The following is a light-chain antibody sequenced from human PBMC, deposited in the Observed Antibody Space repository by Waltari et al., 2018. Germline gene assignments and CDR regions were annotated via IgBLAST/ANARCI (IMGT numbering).Light chain of an antibody. CDR2: GAS. CDR3: QQYGSSIPFT. CDR1: QSVTASQ. J-gene: IGKJ3*01. Sequence: EIVLTQSPGTMSLSPGDRAILSCRASQSVTASQVAWYQQKPGQAPRLLIYGASTRATGTPDRFSGTGSVTDFILTISGLEPEDFAVYFCQQYGSSIPFTFGPGTKV. V-gene: IGKV3-20*01.